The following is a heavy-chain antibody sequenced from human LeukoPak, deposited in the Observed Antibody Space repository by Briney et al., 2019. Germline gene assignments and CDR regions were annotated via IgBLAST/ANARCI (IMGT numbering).Heavy chain of an antibody. J-gene: IGHJ4*02. V-gene: IGHV4-59*08. CDR3: ARHAFYGPRGNSFDY. CDR1: GGSIGSYY. CDR2: IYYSGST. Sequence: SETLSLTCTVSGGSIGSYYWSWIRQPPGKGLEWIGYIYYSGSTNYNPSLKSRVTISVDTSKNQFSLKLSSVTAADTAVYYCARHAFYGPRGNSFDYWGQGTLVTVSS. D-gene: IGHD3-10*01.